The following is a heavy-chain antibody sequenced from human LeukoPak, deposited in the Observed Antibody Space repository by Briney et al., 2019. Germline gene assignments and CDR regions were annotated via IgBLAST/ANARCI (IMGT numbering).Heavy chain of an antibody. V-gene: IGHV6-1*01. CDR3: ARATSKYDFWSGPTGHDAFDI. CDR1: GDSVSSNSAA. J-gene: IGHJ3*02. CDR2: TYYRSKWYN. D-gene: IGHD3-3*01. Sequence: SQTLSLTCAISGDSVSSNSAAWNWIRQSPSRGLEWLGRTYYRSKWYNDYAVSVKSRITINPDTSKNQFSLKLSSVTAADTAVYYCARATSKYDFWSGPTGHDAFDIWGQGTMVTVSS.